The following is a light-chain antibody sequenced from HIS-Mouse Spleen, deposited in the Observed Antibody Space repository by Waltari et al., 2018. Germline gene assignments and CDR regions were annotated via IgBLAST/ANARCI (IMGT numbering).Light chain of an antibody. Sequence: EIVLTQSPATLSLSPGESATPSCRASQSVSSYLAWYKQKPGQAPRLLIYDASNRATGIPARFSGSGSGTDFTLTISSLEPEDFAVYYCQQRSNWPPWTFGQGTKVEIK. CDR1: QSVSSY. J-gene: IGKJ1*01. CDR3: QQRSNWPPWT. CDR2: DAS. V-gene: IGKV3-11*01.